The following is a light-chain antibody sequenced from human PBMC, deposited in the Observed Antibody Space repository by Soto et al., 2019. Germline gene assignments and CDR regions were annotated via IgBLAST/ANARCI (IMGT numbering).Light chain of an antibody. Sequence: DIQMTQSPSSLSASVGDRVTITCQASQDISNYLNWYQQKPGKAPKLLIYDASNLETGVPSRFSRGGSGTDFTFTISSLQPEDIATYYCQQYDNLPITFGQGTRLEIK. V-gene: IGKV1-33*01. J-gene: IGKJ5*01. CDR3: QQYDNLPIT. CDR1: QDISNY. CDR2: DAS.